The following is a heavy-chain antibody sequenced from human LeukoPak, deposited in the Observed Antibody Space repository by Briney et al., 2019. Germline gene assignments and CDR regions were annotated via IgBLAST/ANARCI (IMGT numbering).Heavy chain of an antibody. V-gene: IGHV3-30*03. J-gene: IGHJ4*02. CDR3: AGYSSSWHGIDY. D-gene: IGHD6-13*01. CDR2: ISYDGSNK. Sequence: GRSLRLSCAASGFTFSSYGMHWVRQAPGKGLEWVAVISYDGSNKYYADSVKGRFTISRDNSKNTLYLQMNSLRAEDTAVYYCAGYSSSWHGIDYWGQGTLVTVSS. CDR1: GFTFSSYG.